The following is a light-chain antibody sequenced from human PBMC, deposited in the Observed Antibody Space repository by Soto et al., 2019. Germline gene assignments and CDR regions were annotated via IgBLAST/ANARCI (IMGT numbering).Light chain of an antibody. CDR2: SNN. CDR3: AGWDSNLNGHWV. CDR1: SSNIGSNA. J-gene: IGLJ3*02. V-gene: IGLV1-44*01. Sequence: QSVLTQPPSASGTPGQRVTISCSGGSSNIGSNAVNWYQQVPGAAPKLLIDSNNQRPSGVPARFSGSKSGTSASLAISGLQSDDEADYYCAGWDSNLNGHWVFGGGTKLTVL.